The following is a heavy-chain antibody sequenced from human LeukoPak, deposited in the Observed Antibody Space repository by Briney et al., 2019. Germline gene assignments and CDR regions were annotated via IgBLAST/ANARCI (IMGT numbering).Heavy chain of an antibody. CDR3: ARRRYYESSGYYLDY. J-gene: IGHJ4*02. Sequence: GGSLRLSCAASGFTFSSYWMSWVRQAPGKGLEWVANIKQDGSEKYYVDSVKGRFTISRDNAKNSLYLQMNSLGAEDTAVYYCARRRYYESSGYYLDYWGQGTLVTVSS. V-gene: IGHV3-7*05. CDR2: IKQDGSEK. CDR1: GFTFSSYW. D-gene: IGHD3-22*01.